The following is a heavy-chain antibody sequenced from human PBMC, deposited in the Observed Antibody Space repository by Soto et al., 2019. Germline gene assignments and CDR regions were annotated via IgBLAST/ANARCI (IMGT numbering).Heavy chain of an antibody. CDR2: IYYSGST. CDR3: ARVCGGDCHYGMDV. J-gene: IGHJ6*02. D-gene: IGHD2-21*02. CDR1: GGSISLYY. V-gene: IGHV4-59*12. Sequence: SETLSLTCTVSGGSISLYYWTWIRQPPGKGLEWIGFIYYSGSTYYNPSLKSRVTISVDTSKNQFSLKLSSVTAADTAVYYCARVCGGDCHYGMDVWGQGTTVTVSS.